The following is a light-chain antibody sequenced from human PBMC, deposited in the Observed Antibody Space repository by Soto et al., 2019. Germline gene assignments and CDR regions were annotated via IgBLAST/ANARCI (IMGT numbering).Light chain of an antibody. CDR3: ASYAGSNIPVL. CDR2: DVT. Sequence: QSALTQPPSASGSPGQSVTISCTGTSSDVGGYNFVSWYQQHPGKAPKLMIYDVTDRPSGVPDRFSGSKSGNTASLTVSGLQGEDEADYYCASYAGSNIPVLFGGGTKLTVL. V-gene: IGLV2-8*01. CDR1: SSDVGGYNF. J-gene: IGLJ2*01.